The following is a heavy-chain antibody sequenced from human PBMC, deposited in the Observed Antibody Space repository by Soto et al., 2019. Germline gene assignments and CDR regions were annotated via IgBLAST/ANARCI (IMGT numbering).Heavy chain of an antibody. CDR2: IYYSGST. CDR3: ASWPNYDFWSGYRYRMDV. CDR1: GGSISSYY. J-gene: IGHJ6*02. V-gene: IGHV4-59*01. Sequence: SETLSLTCTVSGGSISSYYWSWIRQPPGKGLEWIGYIYYSGSTNYNPSLKSRVTISVDTSKNQFSLKLSSVTAADTAVYYCASWPNYDFWSGYRYRMDVWGQGTTVTVSS. D-gene: IGHD3-3*01.